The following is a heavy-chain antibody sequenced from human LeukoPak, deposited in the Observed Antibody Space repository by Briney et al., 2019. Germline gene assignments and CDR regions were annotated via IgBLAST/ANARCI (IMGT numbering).Heavy chain of an antibody. D-gene: IGHD3-10*01. CDR2: IYYSGST. Sequence: PTETLSLPCTVSGGSVSSGSYYWSWIRPPPGKGLEWIGYIYYSGSTNYNPSLKSRVTISVDTSKNQFSLKLSSVTAADTAVYYCARDRLGGSWSYYYYWGQGTLVTVSS. V-gene: IGHV4-61*01. CDR1: GGSVSSGSYY. CDR3: ARDRLGGSWSYYYY. J-gene: IGHJ4*02.